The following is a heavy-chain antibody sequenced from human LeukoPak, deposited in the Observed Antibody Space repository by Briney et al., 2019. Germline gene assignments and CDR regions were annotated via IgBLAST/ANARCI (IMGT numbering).Heavy chain of an antibody. CDR1: GGSISSGGYY. V-gene: IGHV4-30-2*01. D-gene: IGHD3-3*01. J-gene: IGHJ6*03. CDR3: ARIPITIFGVVSQVPFLLRPKDRLYYYYYMDV. Sequence: PSETLSLTCTVSGGSISSGGYYWSWIRQPPGKGLEWIGYIYHSGSTYYNPSLKSRVTISVDRSKNQFSLKLSSVTAADTAVYYCARIPITIFGVVSQVPFLLRPKDRLYYYYYMDVWGKGTTVTVSS. CDR2: IYHSGST.